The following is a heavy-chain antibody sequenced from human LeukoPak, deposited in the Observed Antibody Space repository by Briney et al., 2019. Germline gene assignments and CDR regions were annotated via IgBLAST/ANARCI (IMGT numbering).Heavy chain of an antibody. J-gene: IGHJ4*02. CDR1: GDSISGSNYY. CDR2: IFYSGTT. V-gene: IGHV4-39*01. CDR3: ARILNRGAGCYRY. Sequence: SETLSLTCTVSGDSISGSNYYWAWIRQPPGKGLEWIARIFYSGTTYYNPSLKSRVTISVDTSNNQFSLRLNSVTAADTAQYYCARILNRGAGCYRYWGQGTLLTVSS. D-gene: IGHD6-19*01.